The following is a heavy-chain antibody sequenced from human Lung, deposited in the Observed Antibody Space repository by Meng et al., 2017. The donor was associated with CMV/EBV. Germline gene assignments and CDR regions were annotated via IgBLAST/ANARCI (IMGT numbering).Heavy chain of an antibody. Sequence: GGSLRLXCAASGFTFSSCAMHWVRQAPGKGLEWVAVISYDGSNKYYADSVQGRFTISRDNSKNTLYVQMNSLRAEDTAVYYCARTFGVDYYAMDVWGQGSTVTVSS. CDR1: GFTFSSCA. J-gene: IGHJ6*02. CDR3: ARTFGVDYYAMDV. V-gene: IGHV3-30*04. CDR2: ISYDGSNK. D-gene: IGHD3-3*01.